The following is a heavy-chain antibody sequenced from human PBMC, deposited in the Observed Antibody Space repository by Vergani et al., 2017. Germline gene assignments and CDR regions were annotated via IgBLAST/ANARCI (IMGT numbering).Heavy chain of an antibody. CDR3: ARFRTGTTSYYYYGMDV. V-gene: IGHV4-39*01. J-gene: IGHJ6*02. D-gene: IGHD1-1*01. Sequence: QLQLQESGPGLVKPSETLSLTCTVSGGSISSSSYYWGWIRQPPGKGLEWIGSIYYSGSTYYNPSLKSRVTISVDTSKNQFSLKLSSVTAADTAVYYCARFRTGTTSYYYYGMDVWGQGTTVTVSS. CDR1: GGSISSSSYY. CDR2: IYYSGST.